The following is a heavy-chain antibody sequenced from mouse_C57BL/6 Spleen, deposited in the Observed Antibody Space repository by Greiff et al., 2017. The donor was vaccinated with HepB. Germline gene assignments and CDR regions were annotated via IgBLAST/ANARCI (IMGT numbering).Heavy chain of an antibody. D-gene: IGHD2-5*01. V-gene: IGHV1-76*01. CDR1: GYTFTDYY. Sequence: VQLLESGAELVRPGASVKLSCKASGYTFTDYYINWVKQRPGQGLEWIARIYPGSGNTYYNEKFKGKATLTAEKSSSTAYMQLSSLTSEDSAVYFCARESYYSNYGAMDYWGQGTAVTVSS. CDR3: ARESYYSNYGAMDY. CDR2: IYPGSGNT. J-gene: IGHJ4*01.